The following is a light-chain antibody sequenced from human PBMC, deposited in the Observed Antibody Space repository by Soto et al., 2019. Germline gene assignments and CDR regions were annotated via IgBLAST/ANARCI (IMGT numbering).Light chain of an antibody. CDR1: QSVLYTSNNKNY. V-gene: IGKV4-1*01. CDR3: QQYFRTPPT. J-gene: IGKJ4*01. CDR2: WAS. Sequence: DIVMTQSPDSLAVSLGERATIKCKSSQSVLYTSNNKNYLAWYQQKPGQPPRLLVYWASTRQSGVPDRFSGSGSGTAFTLTISSLQAEDVAVYYCQQYFRTPPTFGGGTKVEIK.